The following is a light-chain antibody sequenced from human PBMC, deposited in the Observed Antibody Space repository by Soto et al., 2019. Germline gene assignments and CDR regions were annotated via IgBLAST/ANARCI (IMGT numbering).Light chain of an antibody. V-gene: IGLV2-14*01. CDR1: SSDVGGYNY. CDR3: SSYTTSSTLV. Sequence: QSALTQPASVSGSPGQSITISCTGTSSDVGGYNYVSWFQQHPGKAPNLMIYDVYRRPSGVSYRFSGSKSGNTASLTISGLQAEDEADYYCSSYTTSSTLVFGGGTKLTVL. J-gene: IGLJ2*01. CDR2: DVY.